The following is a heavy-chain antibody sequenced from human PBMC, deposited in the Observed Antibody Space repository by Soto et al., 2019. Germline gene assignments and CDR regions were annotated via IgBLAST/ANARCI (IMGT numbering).Heavy chain of an antibody. J-gene: IGHJ6*01. CDR2: IKGDGSEK. D-gene: IGHD4-4*01. CDR3: GRDEVSNGVGV. V-gene: IGHV3-7*01. CDR1: VFTFTIYW. Sequence: PGGSLGLCCVASVFTFTIYWMTWVRQAPGKGLEWVANIKGDGSEKRYVDSVKGRLTISRDNAKNSVYLQMNSLRVEDTALYYCGRDEVSNGVGVWGQGTPVTVSS.